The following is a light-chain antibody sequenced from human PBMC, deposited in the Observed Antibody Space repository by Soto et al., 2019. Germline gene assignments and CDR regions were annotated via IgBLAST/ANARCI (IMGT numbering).Light chain of an antibody. CDR1: QSVSSY. J-gene: IGKJ5*01. CDR3: QQRISWPPT. Sequence: EIVLTQSPATLSLSPGERATLSCRASQSVSSYLAWYQQKPGQAPRLLIYDASNRATGIPARFSGSGSGADVTLTISSLEPEDFAVYYCQQRISWPPTFGQGTRLEIK. V-gene: IGKV3-11*01. CDR2: DAS.